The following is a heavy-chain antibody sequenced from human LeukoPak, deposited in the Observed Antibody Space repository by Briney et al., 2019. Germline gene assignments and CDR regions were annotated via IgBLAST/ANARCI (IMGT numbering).Heavy chain of an antibody. V-gene: IGHV1-8*01. J-gene: IGHJ5*02. D-gene: IGHD4-23*01. CDR2: MNPNSGNT. Sequence: GASVKVSCKASGYTFTSYDINWVRQATGQGLEWMGWMNPNSGNTGYAQKFQGGVTMTRNTSISTAYMELSSLRSEDTAVYYCAREPYSYYGGNSDWFDPWGQGTLVTVSS. CDR1: GYTFTSYD. CDR3: AREPYSYYGGNSDWFDP.